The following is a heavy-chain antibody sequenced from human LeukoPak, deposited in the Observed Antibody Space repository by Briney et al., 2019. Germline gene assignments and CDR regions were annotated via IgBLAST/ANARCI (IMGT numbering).Heavy chain of an antibody. CDR2: ISHDGRTK. D-gene: IGHD5-24*01. Sequence: PGKSLTLSCVVSGFNFDNFAMHWVRQPLGKGLEWVAVISHDGRTKYSADSMKGRITISRDNSKNTLFLQMNNPRSEDTAVYFCARPSPPGDGYNPPDHWGQGTLVTVSS. CDR1: GFNFDNFA. CDR3: ARPSPPGDGYNPPDH. V-gene: IGHV3-30*04. J-gene: IGHJ4*02.